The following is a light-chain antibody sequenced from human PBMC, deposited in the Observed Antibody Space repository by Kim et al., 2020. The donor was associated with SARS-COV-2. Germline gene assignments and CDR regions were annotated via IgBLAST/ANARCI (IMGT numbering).Light chain of an antibody. CDR2: CAS. J-gene: IGKJ4*01. CDR1: QSVRNNY. Sequence: EIVLPQSPCTLSLSPGERATLSCRASQSVRNNYLAWYQQKPGQAPSLLIYCASSRATGIPDRFSGSGSGTDFTLTISRLEPDDFALYYCPQSGSPTLTFGGGTKVEI. CDR3: PQSGSPTLT. V-gene: IGKV3-20*01.